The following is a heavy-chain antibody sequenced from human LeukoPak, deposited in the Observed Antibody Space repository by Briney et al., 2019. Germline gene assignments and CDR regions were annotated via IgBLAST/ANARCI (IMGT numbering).Heavy chain of an antibody. CDR1: EFTFSTSG. CDR2: ISSSSSTI. Sequence: GGSLRLSCAASEFTFSTSGMNWVRQAPGKGLAWVSYISSSSSTIYYADSVKGRFTISRDNAKNSLYLQMNSLRDEDTAVYYCARDTVGASLFDFWGQGTLVTVSS. D-gene: IGHD1-26*01. CDR3: ARDTVGASLFDF. J-gene: IGHJ4*02. V-gene: IGHV3-48*02.